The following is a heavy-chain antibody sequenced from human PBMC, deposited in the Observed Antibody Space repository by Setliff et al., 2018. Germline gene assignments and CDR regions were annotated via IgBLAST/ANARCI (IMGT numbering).Heavy chain of an antibody. CDR2: ISTSSSYI. D-gene: IGHD6-13*01. CDR3: ARLVLGDFDY. J-gene: IGHJ4*02. V-gene: IGHV3-21*01. Sequence: PGGSLRLSCAASGFTFSSYSMNWVRQAPGKGLEWVSSISTSSSYIYYADSVKGRFTISRDNAKNSLYLQMNSLRAEDTAVYYCARLVLGDFDYWGQGTLVTVSS. CDR1: GFTFSSYS.